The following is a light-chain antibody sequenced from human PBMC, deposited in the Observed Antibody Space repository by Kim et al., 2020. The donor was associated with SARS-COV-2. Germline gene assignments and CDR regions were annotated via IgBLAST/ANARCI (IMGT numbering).Light chain of an antibody. CDR2: RNN. J-gene: IGLJ3*02. V-gene: IGLV1-47*01. Sequence: PGQGVDISCSGSRSNIGSNYVYWYKQLPGTAPKLLIYRNNQRPSGVPDRFSGSKSGTSASLAISGLRSEDAADYYCAAWDDSFWVFGGGTQLTVL. CDR1: RSNIGSNY. CDR3: AAWDDSFWV.